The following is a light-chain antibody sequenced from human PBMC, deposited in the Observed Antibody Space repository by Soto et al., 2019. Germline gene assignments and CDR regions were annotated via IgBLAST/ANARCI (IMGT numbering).Light chain of an antibody. CDR3: QQYGSSPYT. J-gene: IGKJ2*01. Sequence: DIVLTQSPDILSLSPGERATLSCRASQNVRTFLAWYQQKPGQAPRLLISDASYRATGIPPRFSGSGSGTDFTLTISSLEPEDFAVYYCQQYGSSPYTFGQGTKLEIK. V-gene: IGKV3-11*01. CDR2: DAS. CDR1: QNVRTF.